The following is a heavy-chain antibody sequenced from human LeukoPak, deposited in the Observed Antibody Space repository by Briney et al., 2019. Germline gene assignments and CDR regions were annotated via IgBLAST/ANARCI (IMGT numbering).Heavy chain of an antibody. Sequence: SETLSLTCTVSGGSISSGGYYWSWIRQHPGKGLEWIGYIYYSGSTYYNPSLKSRVTISVDMSKNQFSLKLSSVTAADTAVYYCARDQITGTRGAFDIWGQGTMVTVSS. CDR2: IYYSGST. J-gene: IGHJ3*02. CDR1: GGSISSGGYY. V-gene: IGHV4-31*03. D-gene: IGHD1-20*01. CDR3: ARDQITGTRGAFDI.